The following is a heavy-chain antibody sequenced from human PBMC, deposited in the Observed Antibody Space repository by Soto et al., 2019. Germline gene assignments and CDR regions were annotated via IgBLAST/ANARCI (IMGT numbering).Heavy chain of an antibody. V-gene: IGHV4-39*01. CDR2: IYYSGST. Sequence: PSETLSLTCTVSGGSISSSSYYWGWIRQPPGKGLEWIGSIYYSGSTYYNPSLKSRVTISVDTSKNQFSLKLSSVTAADTAVYYCARTRTVVVVAASWFDPWGQGTLVTVSS. D-gene: IGHD2-15*01. CDR1: GGSISSSSYY. J-gene: IGHJ5*02. CDR3: ARTRTVVVVAASWFDP.